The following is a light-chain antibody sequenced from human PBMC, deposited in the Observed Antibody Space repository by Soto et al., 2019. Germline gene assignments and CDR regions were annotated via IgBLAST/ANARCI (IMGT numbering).Light chain of an antibody. CDR2: EVS. CDR1: SSDVAYYQY. CDR3: SSYTTTSTYV. V-gene: IGLV2-14*01. J-gene: IGLJ1*01. Sequence: QSVRTQPASVSGSPGQSITISCTGTSSDVAYYQYVSWYQQHPGKAPKLMIYEVSNRPSGVSNRFSASKSGNTASLTISGLQAEDEADYYCSSYTTTSTYVFGTGTQLTV.